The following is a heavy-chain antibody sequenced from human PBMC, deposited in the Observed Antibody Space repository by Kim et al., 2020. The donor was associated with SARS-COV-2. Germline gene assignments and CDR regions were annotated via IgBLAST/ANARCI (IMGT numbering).Heavy chain of an antibody. Sequence: YDDSGQGRLPISRDHSKNTLYLHMTSLGAEDTAIYYCATYLVRATRFLQDWGQGTLVTVSS. CDR3: ATYLVRATRFLQD. V-gene: IGHV3-23*01. D-gene: IGHD1-26*01. J-gene: IGHJ1*01.